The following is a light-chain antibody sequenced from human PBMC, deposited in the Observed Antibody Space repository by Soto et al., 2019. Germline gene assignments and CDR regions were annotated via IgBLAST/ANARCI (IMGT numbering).Light chain of an antibody. CDR3: CSYAGTNSLV. J-gene: IGLJ2*01. CDR1: SSDVGGYNS. CDR2: DVT. Sequence: QSALTQPPYASGSPGQSVTISCTGTSSDVGGYNSVSWYQHHPGKAPKLMIYDVTKRPSGVPDRFSGSKSGNTASLTVSGLQAEDEADYYCCSYAGTNSLVFGGGTKVTVL. V-gene: IGLV2-8*01.